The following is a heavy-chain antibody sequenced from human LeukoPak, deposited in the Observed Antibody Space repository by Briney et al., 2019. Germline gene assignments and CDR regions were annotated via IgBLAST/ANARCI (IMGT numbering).Heavy chain of an antibody. CDR2: IRSKAYGGTT. D-gene: IGHD5-18*01. V-gene: IGHV3-49*04. Sequence: GGSLRLSCTASGFTFGDYAMSWVRQAPGKGLEWVGFIRSKAYGGTTEYAASVQGRFTISRDGSKSIAYLQMNSLKTEDTAVYYCTREVDTIMGGFDYWGQGTLVTVSS. CDR3: TREVDTIMGGFDY. CDR1: GFTFGDYA. J-gene: IGHJ4*02.